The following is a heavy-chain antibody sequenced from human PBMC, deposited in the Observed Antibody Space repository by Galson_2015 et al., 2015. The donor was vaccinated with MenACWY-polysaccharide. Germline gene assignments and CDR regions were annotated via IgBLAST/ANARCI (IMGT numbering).Heavy chain of an antibody. D-gene: IGHD6-19*01. V-gene: IGHV3-30*04. CDR2: MSHDGYSK. Sequence: SLRLSCADSAFTLHRYIIHWVRQAPGKGLEWVAAMSHDGYSKYYIDSAKGRFTISRDSSNNVVHLQMDGLRPEDTAVYYCAIEGGSSGRSGYFDPWGQGTLVTVSS. J-gene: IGHJ4*02. CDR1: AFTLHRYI. CDR3: AIEGGSSGRSGYFDP.